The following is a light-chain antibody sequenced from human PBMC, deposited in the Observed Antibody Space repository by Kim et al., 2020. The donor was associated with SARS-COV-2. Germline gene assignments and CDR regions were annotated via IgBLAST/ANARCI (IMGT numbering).Light chain of an antibody. CDR3: SSYAGTNNLL. Sequence: GQSVPISCTGTSSDVGFYNYVSWYQQHPGKAPKLMIYDVTMRPSGVPDRFSGSKSGNTASLTVSGLQAEDEADYYCSSYAGTNNLLFGGGTQLTVL. J-gene: IGLJ3*02. V-gene: IGLV2-8*01. CDR1: SSDVGFYNY. CDR2: DVT.